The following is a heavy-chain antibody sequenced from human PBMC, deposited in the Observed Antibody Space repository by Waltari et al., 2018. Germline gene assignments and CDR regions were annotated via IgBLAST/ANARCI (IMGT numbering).Heavy chain of an antibody. D-gene: IGHD3-3*01. J-gene: IGHJ4*02. Sequence: QVQLQESGPGLVKPSQTLSLTCTVSGGSISSGSYYWSWIRQPAGKGLEWIGRIYTSGSTNYTPSLKSRVTISVDTSKNQFSLKLSSVTAADTAVYYCARGDDFWGDYWGQGTLVTVSS. CDR2: IYTSGST. CDR3: ARGDDFWGDY. V-gene: IGHV4-61*02. CDR1: GGSISSGSYY.